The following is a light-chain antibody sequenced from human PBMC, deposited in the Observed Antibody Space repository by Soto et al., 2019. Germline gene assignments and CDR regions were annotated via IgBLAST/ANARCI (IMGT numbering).Light chain of an antibody. J-gene: IGKJ4*01. CDR3: QQYNNWPPQLT. CDR2: GAS. CDR1: QSVSSN. Sequence: EIVMTQSPATLSVSPGERATLSCRASQSVSSNLAWYQQKPGQAPRLLIYGASTRATGIPARFSGSGSGTEFTLTLSSRQSEDFAVYYCQQYNNWPPQLTFGGGTKVEIK. V-gene: IGKV3-15*01.